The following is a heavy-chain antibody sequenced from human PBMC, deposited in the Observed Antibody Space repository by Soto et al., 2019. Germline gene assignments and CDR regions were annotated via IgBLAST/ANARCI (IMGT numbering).Heavy chain of an antibody. Sequence: ASVKVSCKTSGYTFTSYAMHWVRQAPGQRLEWMGWINAGNGNTKYSQKFQGRVTITRDTSASTAYMELSSLRSEDTAVYYCARGLADILTGYSLNWFDPWGQGTLVTVSS. CDR3: ARGLADILTGYSLNWFDP. J-gene: IGHJ5*02. D-gene: IGHD3-9*01. CDR1: GYTFTSYA. CDR2: INAGNGNT. V-gene: IGHV1-3*01.